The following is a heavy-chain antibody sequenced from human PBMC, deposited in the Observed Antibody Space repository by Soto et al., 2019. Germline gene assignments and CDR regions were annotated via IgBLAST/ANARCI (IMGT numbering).Heavy chain of an antibody. V-gene: IGHV1-18*01. CDR2: ISAYNGNT. CDR1: GYTFTSYG. CDR3: ARDPPGYDILTGYYEFDY. J-gene: IGHJ4*02. Sequence: ASVKVSCKASGYTFTSYGISWVRQAPGQGLEWMGWISAYNGNTNYAQKLQGRVTMTTDTSTSTAYMELRSLRSDDTAVYYCARDPPGYDILTGYYEFDYWGQGNLVNVSS. D-gene: IGHD3-9*01.